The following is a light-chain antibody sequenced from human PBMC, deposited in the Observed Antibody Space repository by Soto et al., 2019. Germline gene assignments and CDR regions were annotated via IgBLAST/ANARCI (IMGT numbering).Light chain of an antibody. Sequence: SYELTQPPSVSVAPGKTARVTCGGNNVERKSVHWYQQKPGQAPVLVIYYDNDRPSGIPERFSGSNSGNTATLTISRVEAGDEADYYCQVWDDNSDHVVFGGGTNDRP. CDR3: QVWDDNSDHVV. CDR1: NVERKS. J-gene: IGLJ2*01. V-gene: IGLV3-21*04. CDR2: YDN.